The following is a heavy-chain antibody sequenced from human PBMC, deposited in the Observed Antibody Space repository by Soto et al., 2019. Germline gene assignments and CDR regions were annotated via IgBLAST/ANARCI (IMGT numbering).Heavy chain of an antibody. CDR1: GYIFTAYS. CDR3: AREENCSDGICYSEYFQR. V-gene: IGHV1-46*01. D-gene: IGHD2-15*01. Sequence: ASVKVSCKASGYIFTAYSMHWVRQAPGQGLEWMGVVNPSGGSTNYAQKFQGRITMTRDTSTSTVYMHLSSLTSEDTAVYYCAREENCSDGICYSEYFQRWGQGTLVTVSS. CDR2: VNPSGGST. J-gene: IGHJ1*01.